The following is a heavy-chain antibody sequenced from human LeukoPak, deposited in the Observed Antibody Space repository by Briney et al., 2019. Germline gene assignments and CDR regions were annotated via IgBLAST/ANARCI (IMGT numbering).Heavy chain of an antibody. V-gene: IGHV2-5*02. Sequence: SGPTLVKPTQTLTLTCTFSGFSLSTSGVGVGWIRQPPGKALEWLALIYWDDDKRYSLSLKSRLTITKDTSKNQVVLTMTNMDPVDTATYYCAHRPRYSSGSRLYYFDYWGQGTLVTVSS. CDR1: GFSLSTSGVG. D-gene: IGHD6-19*01. CDR3: AHRPRYSSGSRLYYFDY. CDR2: IYWDDDK. J-gene: IGHJ4*02.